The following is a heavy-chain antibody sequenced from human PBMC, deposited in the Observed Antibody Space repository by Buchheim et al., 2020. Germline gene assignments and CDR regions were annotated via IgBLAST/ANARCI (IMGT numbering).Heavy chain of an antibody. D-gene: IGHD3-3*01. J-gene: IGHJ6*02. CDR1: GGTFSSYA. CDR3: ARDGEYYDFWSGYYQVGNRTYGMDV. V-gene: IGHV1-69*04. CDR2: IIPILGIA. Sequence: QVQLVQSGAEVKKPGSSVKVSCKASGGTFSSYAISWVRQAPGQGLEWMGRIIPILGIANYAQKFQGRVTITADKSTSTAYMELSSLRSEDTAVYYCARDGEYYDFWSGYYQVGNRTYGMDVWGQGTT.